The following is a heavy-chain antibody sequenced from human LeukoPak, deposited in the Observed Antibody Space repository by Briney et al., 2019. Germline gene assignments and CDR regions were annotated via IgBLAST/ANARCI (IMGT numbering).Heavy chain of an antibody. V-gene: IGHV3-23*01. CDR3: AKAKYDYGDPVGWFDP. CDR1: GFTFSTNA. CDR2: TLGSGVGT. Sequence: GGSLRLSCAASGFTFSTNAMSWVRQAPGKGLEWVSGTLGSGVGTFYADSVKGRFSISRDNTKNTLYLQMDSLRAEDTAVYYCAKAKYDYGDPVGWFDPWGQGTLVTVSS. J-gene: IGHJ5*02. D-gene: IGHD4-17*01.